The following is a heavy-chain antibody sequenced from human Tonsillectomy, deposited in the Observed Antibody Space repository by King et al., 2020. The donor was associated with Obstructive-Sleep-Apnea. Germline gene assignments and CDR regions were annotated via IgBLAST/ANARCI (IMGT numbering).Heavy chain of an antibody. Sequence: QLQESGPGLVKPSGTLSLTCAVSGGSISSGNWRTWVRQPPGKGLEWIGEISHTGSTTYSPPLKSRVTISIHQSKNQISLKLSSVTAADTAVYYCARITVDTALINLDSWGQGTLVTVSS. D-gene: IGHD5-18*01. J-gene: IGHJ4*02. CDR2: ISHTGST. CDR1: GGSISSGNW. V-gene: IGHV4-4*02. CDR3: ARITVDTALINLDS.